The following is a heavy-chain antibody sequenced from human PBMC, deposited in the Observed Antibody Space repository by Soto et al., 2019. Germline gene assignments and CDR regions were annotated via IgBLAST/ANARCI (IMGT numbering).Heavy chain of an antibody. CDR3: VRDGTKTLRDWFDP. J-gene: IGHJ5*02. Sequence: SETLSLTCTVSGASISGFYWSWIRKSAGKGLEWIGRIYATGTTDYNPSLKSRVMMSVDTSKKQFSLKLRSVTAADTAVYYCVRDGTKTLRDWFDPWGQGISVTVPS. CDR2: IYATGTT. D-gene: IGHD1-1*01. CDR1: GASISGFY. V-gene: IGHV4-4*07.